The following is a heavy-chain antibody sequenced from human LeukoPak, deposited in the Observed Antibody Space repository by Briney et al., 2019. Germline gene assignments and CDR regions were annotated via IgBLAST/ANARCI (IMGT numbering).Heavy chain of an antibody. D-gene: IGHD5-12*01. Sequence: PSETLSLTCTVSGGSISSYYWSWIRQPPGKGLEWIGSIYYSGSTNYNPSLKSRVTISVDTSKNQFSLKLSSVTAADTAVYFCARGANSGYDRGPFDYWGQGTLVTVSS. CDR1: GGSISSYY. V-gene: IGHV4-59*01. CDR2: IYYSGST. CDR3: ARGANSGYDRGPFDY. J-gene: IGHJ4*02.